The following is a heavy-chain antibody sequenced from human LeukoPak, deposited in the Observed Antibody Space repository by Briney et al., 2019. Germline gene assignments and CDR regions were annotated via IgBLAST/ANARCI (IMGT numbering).Heavy chain of an antibody. CDR3: ATRKIRGIIGHYYSGMDV. D-gene: IGHD3-16*02. CDR1: GFTFSSYG. CDR2: VNHSGGT. Sequence: GSLRLSCAASGFTFSSYGMHWVRQPPGKGLEWIGEVNHSGGTNYSPSLKSRVTISLDTSKNQFSLKVNSVTAADTAVYYCATRKIRGIIGHYYSGMDVWGQGTTVTVSS. J-gene: IGHJ6*02. V-gene: IGHV4-34*08.